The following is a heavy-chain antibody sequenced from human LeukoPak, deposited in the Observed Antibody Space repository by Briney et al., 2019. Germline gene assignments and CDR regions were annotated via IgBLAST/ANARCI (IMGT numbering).Heavy chain of an antibody. V-gene: IGHV1-18*01. CDR2: ISAYNGNT. Sequence: ASVKVSCKASGYTFTGYGISWVRQAPGQGLEWMGWISAYNGNTNYAQKLQGRVTMTTDTSTSTAYMELRSLRSDDTAVYYCARNDRGRKYYYDSSGYVDYWGQGTLVTVSS. J-gene: IGHJ4*02. CDR1: GYTFTGYG. D-gene: IGHD3-22*01. CDR3: ARNDRGRKYYYDSSGYVDY.